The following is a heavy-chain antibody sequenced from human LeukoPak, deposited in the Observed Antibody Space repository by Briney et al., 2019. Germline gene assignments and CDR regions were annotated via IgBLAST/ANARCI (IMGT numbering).Heavy chain of an antibody. D-gene: IGHD3-9*01. J-gene: IGHJ6*03. V-gene: IGHV3-11*04. CDR1: DFSFITYA. CDR2: ISSSGSTI. Sequence: PGGSLRLSCAASDFSFITYAMSWIRQAPGKGLEWVSYISSSGSTIYYADSVKGRFTISRDNAKNSLYLQMNSLRAEDTAVYYCARDLRPFLVTRITIFSRRYYYYYMDVWGKGTTVTVSS. CDR3: ARDLRPFLVTRITIFSRRYYYYYMDV.